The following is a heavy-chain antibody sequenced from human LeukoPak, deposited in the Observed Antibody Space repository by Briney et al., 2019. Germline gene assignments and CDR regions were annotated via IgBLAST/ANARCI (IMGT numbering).Heavy chain of an antibody. Sequence: SESLSLTCTVPVGSISSYYWSSIRQPPGRGLEWNGHIYYRGSTNYNPPLQSQVTKAVVTSKNHFSLKLSSVTAADTAVYYCARGLWFGELLSPYYYYYMDVWGKGTTVTVSS. CDR2: IYYRGST. V-gene: IGHV4-59*01. D-gene: IGHD3-10*01. CDR1: VGSISSYY. CDR3: ARGLWFGELLSPYYYYYMDV. J-gene: IGHJ6*03.